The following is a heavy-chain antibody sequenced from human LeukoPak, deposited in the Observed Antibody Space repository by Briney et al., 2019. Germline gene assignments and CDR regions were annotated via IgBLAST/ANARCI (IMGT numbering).Heavy chain of an antibody. CDR2: IKQDGSEK. CDR3: ARDSGIAAAGRDY. CDR1: GFTFSSYW. D-gene: IGHD6-13*01. Sequence: GSLRLSCAASGFTFSSYWMSWVRQAPGKGLEWVANIKQDGSEKYYVDSVKGRFTISRDNAKNSLYLQMNSLRAEDTAVYYCARDSGIAAAGRDYWGQGTLVTVSS. V-gene: IGHV3-7*03. J-gene: IGHJ4*02.